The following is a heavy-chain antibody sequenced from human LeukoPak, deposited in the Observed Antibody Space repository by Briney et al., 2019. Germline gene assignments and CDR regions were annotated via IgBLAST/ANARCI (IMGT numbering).Heavy chain of an antibody. CDR2: IYPGDSDT. CDR1: GYDFASYW. D-gene: IGHD6-19*01. Sequence: GESLKISCKGSGYDFASYWIAWVRQMPGKGLEWMGIIYPGDSDTRYSPSFQGQVAISADKSIGTAYLQWSSLKASDTAIYYCARGTVAATYGTFDYWGQGTLVTVSS. J-gene: IGHJ4*02. V-gene: IGHV5-51*01. CDR3: ARGTVAATYGTFDY.